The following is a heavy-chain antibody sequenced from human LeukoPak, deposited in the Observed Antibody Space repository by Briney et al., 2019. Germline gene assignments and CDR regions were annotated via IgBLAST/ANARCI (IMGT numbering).Heavy chain of an antibody. J-gene: IGHJ6*03. CDR3: ARDSPITMVRGVQRKNYYYYYMDV. CDR2: IIPIFGTA. Sequence: SVKVSCKASGGTFSSYAISWVRQAPGQGLEWMGGIIPIFGTANYAQKFQGRVTITTDESTSTAYMELSSLRSEDTAVYYCARDSPITMVRGVQRKNYYYYYMDVWGKGTTVTVFS. D-gene: IGHD3-10*01. CDR1: GGTFSSYA. V-gene: IGHV1-69*05.